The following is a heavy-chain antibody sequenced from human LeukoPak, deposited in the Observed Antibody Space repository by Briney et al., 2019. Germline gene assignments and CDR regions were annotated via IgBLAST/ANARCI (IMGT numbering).Heavy chain of an antibody. CDR1: GFTFSSYA. V-gene: IGHV3-23*01. D-gene: IGHD4-11*01. CDR3: AKVRGYSNYVGAFDI. CDR2: ISGSGGST. Sequence: GGSLRLSCAASGFTFSSYAMSWVRQAPGKGLEWVSAISGSGGSTYYADSVRGRFTISRDNSKNTLYLQMNSLRAEDTAVYYCAKVRGYSNYVGAFDIWGQGTMVTVSS. J-gene: IGHJ3*02.